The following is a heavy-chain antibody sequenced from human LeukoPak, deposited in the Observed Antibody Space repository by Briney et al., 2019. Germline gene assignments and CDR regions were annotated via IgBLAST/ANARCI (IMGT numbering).Heavy chain of an antibody. CDR3: ASLYSTNY. V-gene: IGHV3-23*01. CDR2: ISNSGSST. D-gene: IGHD2-2*01. CDR1: GFXFSTYA. Sequence: PGGSLRLSCAASGFXFSTYAITWVRQAPGKGLEWVSGISNSGSSTYYADSVKGRFTISRDNSKNTLYLQMNSLRTEDTALYYCASLYSTNYWGQGTLVTVSS. J-gene: IGHJ4*02.